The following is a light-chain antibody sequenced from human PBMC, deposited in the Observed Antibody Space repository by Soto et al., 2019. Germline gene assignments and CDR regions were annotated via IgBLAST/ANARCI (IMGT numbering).Light chain of an antibody. CDR3: SSYTSSSTRV. J-gene: IGLJ3*02. CDR2: EVS. Sequence: QSALTQPASVSGSPGQSITISCTGTSSDVGGYNYVSWYQQHPGKAPKLMIYEVSNRPSGVSNRFSGSKSGNTVSLTISGLQAEDEADSYCSSYTSSSTRVFGGGTKLTVL. CDR1: SSDVGGYNY. V-gene: IGLV2-14*01.